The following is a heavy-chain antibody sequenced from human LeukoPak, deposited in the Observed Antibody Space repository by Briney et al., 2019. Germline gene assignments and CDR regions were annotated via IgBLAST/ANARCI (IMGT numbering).Heavy chain of an antibody. Sequence: SETLSLTCTVSGGSISSYYWSWIRQPPAKGLERIGYIYCSGSTNYNPSLKSRVTISVDTSKNQFSLKLSSVTAAHEAVYCCSRGGVLAAARADNWCVPWGQGTLVTVSS. D-gene: IGHD2-2*01. CDR2: IYCSGST. CDR1: GGSISSYY. J-gene: IGHJ5*02. V-gene: IGHV4-59*01. CDR3: SRGGVLAAARADNWCVP.